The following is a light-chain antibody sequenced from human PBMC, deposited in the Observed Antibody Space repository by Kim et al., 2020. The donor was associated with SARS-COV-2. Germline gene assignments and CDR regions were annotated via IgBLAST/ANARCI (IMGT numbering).Light chain of an antibody. J-gene: IGLJ3*02. CDR1: SSNNGKKY. CDR3: GAWDSSLSGVV. Sequence: GQKVTISWSGVSSNNGKKYISWYQQLPGTAPRLRMSGNTERPSGLPARFSGAKSGTSATLGITGLQTGDEADYYWGAWDSSLSGVVFGGGTQLTVL. CDR2: GNT. V-gene: IGLV1-51*01.